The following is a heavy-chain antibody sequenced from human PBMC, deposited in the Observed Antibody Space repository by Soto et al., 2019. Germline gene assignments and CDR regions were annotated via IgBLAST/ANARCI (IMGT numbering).Heavy chain of an antibody. J-gene: IGHJ6*02. Sequence: QVQLVQSGAEVKKPGSSVKVSCKASGGTFSSYAISWVRQAPGQGLEWMGGIIPIVGTANYAQKFQGRVTITADKSASTAYMELSSLRSEDTAVYYCASGIWGYSLSFMDVWGQGTTVTVSS. D-gene: IGHD5-18*01. CDR1: GGTFSSYA. CDR2: IIPIVGTA. V-gene: IGHV1-69*06. CDR3: ASGIWGYSLSFMDV.